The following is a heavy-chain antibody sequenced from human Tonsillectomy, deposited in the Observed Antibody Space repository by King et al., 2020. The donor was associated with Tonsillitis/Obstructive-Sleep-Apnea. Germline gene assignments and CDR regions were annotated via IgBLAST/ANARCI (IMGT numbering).Heavy chain of an antibody. J-gene: IGHJ4*02. CDR1: GGSISSSSYY. V-gene: IGHV4-39*01. Sequence: QLQESGPGLVKPSETLSLTCTVSGGSISSSSYYWGWIRQPPGKGLEWIGSIYYSGSTYYNPSLNSRVTISVDTSKNQFSLKLSSVTAADTAVYYCARPDTAMVTFDYWGQGTLVTVSS. CDR2: IYYSGST. D-gene: IGHD5-18*01. CDR3: ARPDTAMVTFDY.